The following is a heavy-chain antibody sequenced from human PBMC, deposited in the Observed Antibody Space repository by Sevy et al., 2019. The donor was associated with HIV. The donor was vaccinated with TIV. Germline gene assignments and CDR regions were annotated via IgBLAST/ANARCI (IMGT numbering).Heavy chain of an antibody. D-gene: IGHD5-12*01. CDR3: ITDPGYSGYDEEVINYYYYGMDV. Sequence: GGSLRLSCAASGFTFTSAWMSWVRQAPGKGLEWVGRIKSKTDGGTTDYAPPVKGRFNISREDSKNTLYLQMNSLKTEETAVYYCITDPGYSGYDEEVINYYYYGMDVWGQGTTVTVSS. V-gene: IGHV3-15*01. J-gene: IGHJ6*02. CDR2: IKSKTDGGTT. CDR1: GFTFTSAW.